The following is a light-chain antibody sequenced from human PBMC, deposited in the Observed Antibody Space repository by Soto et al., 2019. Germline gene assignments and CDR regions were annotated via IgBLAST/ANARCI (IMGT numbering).Light chain of an antibody. CDR2: RNN. V-gene: IGLV1-47*01. CDR1: TSNIGSNY. Sequence: QSVLTQPPSASGTPGQGVTISCSGSTSNIGSNYVYWYQQLPGTAPKLLIYRNNHRPSGVPDRFSGSKSGTSASLAISGLRSDDEADYFCATWDDSLNGFYVFGTGTKLTVL. CDR3: ATWDDSLNGFYV. J-gene: IGLJ1*01.